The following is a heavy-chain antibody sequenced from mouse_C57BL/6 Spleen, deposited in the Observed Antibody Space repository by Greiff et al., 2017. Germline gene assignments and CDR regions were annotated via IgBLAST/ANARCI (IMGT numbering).Heavy chain of an antibody. J-gene: IGHJ2*01. CDR1: GFSLTSYG. CDR2: IWSGGST. D-gene: IGHD1-2*01. CDR3: AKNGYSYYFDY. Sequence: VKLVESGPGLVQPSQSLSITCTVSGFSLTSYGVHWVRQPPGKGLEWLGVIWSGGSTDYNAAFISRLSISKDNSKSQVFFKMNSLQADDTAIYYCAKNGYSYYFDYWGQGTTLTVSS. V-gene: IGHV2-4*01.